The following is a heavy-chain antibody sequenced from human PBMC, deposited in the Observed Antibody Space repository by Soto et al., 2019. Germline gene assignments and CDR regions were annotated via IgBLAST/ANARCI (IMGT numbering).Heavy chain of an antibody. J-gene: IGHJ4*02. D-gene: IGHD6-19*01. CDR3: AASSGGLFDY. CDR1: GGSISSYY. V-gene: IGHV4-59*01. CDR2: IYYSGST. Sequence: QVQLQESGPGLVKPSETLSLTCTVSGGSISSYYWSWIRQPPGKGLEYIGHIYYSGSTNYNPSLKSRVTISVDTSKNQFSLKLSSVTAADTAVYYCAASSGGLFDYWGQGTLVTVSS.